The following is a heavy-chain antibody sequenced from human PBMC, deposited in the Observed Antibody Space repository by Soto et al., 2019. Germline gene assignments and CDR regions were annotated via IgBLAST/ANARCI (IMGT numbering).Heavy chain of an antibody. CDR2: INPDGNDK. J-gene: IGHJ4*02. CDR1: GFAFGTYW. Sequence: EVQLVESGGGLVQPGGSQRLSCEASGFAFGTYWMTWVRQAPGKGLEWVANINPDGNDKYYADSVRGRFTVSRDNSKNSLFLQMNSLRAEDTALYYCARDPNRGGDFDFWGQGTLVTVSS. CDR3: ARDPNRGGDFDF. V-gene: IGHV3-7*05. D-gene: IGHD3-16*01.